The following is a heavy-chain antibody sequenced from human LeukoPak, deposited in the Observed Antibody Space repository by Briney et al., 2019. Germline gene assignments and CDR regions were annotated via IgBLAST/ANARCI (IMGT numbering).Heavy chain of an antibody. CDR3: ARDQDPGAFDI. V-gene: IGHV1-18*01. CDR2: ISAYNGNT. J-gene: IGHJ3*02. CDR1: SYTLTNYG. Sequence: GASGKVSCKASSYTLTNYGISWVRQAPGQGLEWMGWISAYNGNTNYAQNLQGRVTMTTDTSTNTAYMELRSLRSDDTAVYYCARDQDPGAFDIWGQGTMVTVSS.